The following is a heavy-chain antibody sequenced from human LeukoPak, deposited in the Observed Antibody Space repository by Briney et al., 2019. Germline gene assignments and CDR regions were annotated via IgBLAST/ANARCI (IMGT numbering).Heavy chain of an antibody. CDR1: GGSFSGYY. D-gene: IGHD3-3*01. CDR2: INHSGST. CDR3: ARLNTIFGVVIPQHTAFDI. Sequence: SETLSLTCAVYGGSFSGYYWSWIRQPPGKGLEWIGEINHSGSTNYNPSLKSRVTISVDTSKNQFSLKLSSVTAADTAVYYCARLNTIFGVVIPQHTAFDIWGQGTMVTVSS. V-gene: IGHV4-34*01. J-gene: IGHJ3*02.